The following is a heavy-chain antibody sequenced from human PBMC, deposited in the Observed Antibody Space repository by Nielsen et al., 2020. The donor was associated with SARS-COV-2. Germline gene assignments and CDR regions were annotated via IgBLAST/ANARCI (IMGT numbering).Heavy chain of an antibody. CDR3: ARDLQGGFLGWLKSYGMDV. J-gene: IGHJ6*02. D-gene: IGHD3-3*01. V-gene: IGHV4-4*02. Sequence: WLRQPPGKGLEWIGEIYHSGSTNYNPSLKSRVTISVDKSKNQFSLKLSSVTAADAAVYYCARDLQGGFLGWLKSYGMDVWGQGTTVTVSS. CDR2: IYHSGST.